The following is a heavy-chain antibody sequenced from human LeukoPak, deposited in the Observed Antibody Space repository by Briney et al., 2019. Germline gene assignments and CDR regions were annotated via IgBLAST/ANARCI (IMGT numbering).Heavy chain of an antibody. CDR3: ARADPSSYGFYYFDY. J-gene: IGHJ4*02. Sequence: ASVKVSCKASGYTFTSYAMHWVRRAPGQRLEWMGWINAGNGNTKYSQKFQGRVTITRDTSASTAYMELSSLRSEDTAVYYCARADPSSYGFYYFDYWGQGTLVTVSS. V-gene: IGHV1-3*01. D-gene: IGHD5-18*01. CDR1: GYTFTSYA. CDR2: INAGNGNT.